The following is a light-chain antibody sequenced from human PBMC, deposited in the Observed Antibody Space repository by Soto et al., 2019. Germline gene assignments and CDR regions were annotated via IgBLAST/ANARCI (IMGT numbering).Light chain of an antibody. J-gene: IGLJ2*01. CDR3: SSYVSSTTFVV. CDR1: SRDIGGYNY. Sequence: QSVLTQPASVSGSPGQSITISCTGTSRDIGGYNYVSWHQQHPGKAPKVIITEVSNRPSGVSNRFSGSKSGNTASLTISGLPAEDEADYYCSSYVSSTTFVVFGGGTKLTVL. V-gene: IGLV2-14*01. CDR2: EVS.